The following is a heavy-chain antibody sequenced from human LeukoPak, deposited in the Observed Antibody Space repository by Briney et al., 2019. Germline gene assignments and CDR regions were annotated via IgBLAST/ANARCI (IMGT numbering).Heavy chain of an antibody. D-gene: IGHD2-2*02. CDR2: IYYSGST. J-gene: IGHJ4*02. V-gene: IGHV4-59*01. Sequence: PSETLSLTCTVSGGSISSYYWSWIRQPPGKGLEWIGYIYYSGSTNYNPSLKSRVTISVDTSKNQFSLKLSSVTAADTAVYYCARFYCSSTSCYTYYFDYWGQGTLVIVSS. CDR3: ARFYCSSTSCYTYYFDY. CDR1: GGSISSYY.